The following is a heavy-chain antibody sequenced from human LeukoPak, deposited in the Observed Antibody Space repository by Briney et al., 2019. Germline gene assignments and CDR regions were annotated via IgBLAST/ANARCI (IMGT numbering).Heavy chain of an antibody. D-gene: IGHD6-19*01. CDR3: ARARIAVAGNDYYYYYMDV. Sequence: PSETLSLTCAVYGGYFSGYYWSWIRQPPGKGLEWIGEINHSGSTNYNPSLKSRVTISVDTSKNQFSLKLSSVTAADTAVYYCARARIAVAGNDYYYYYMDVWGKGTTVTVSS. CDR2: INHSGST. J-gene: IGHJ6*03. CDR1: GGYFSGYY. V-gene: IGHV4-34*01.